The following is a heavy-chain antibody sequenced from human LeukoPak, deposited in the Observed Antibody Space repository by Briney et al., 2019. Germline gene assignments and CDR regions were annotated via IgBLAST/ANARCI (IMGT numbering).Heavy chain of an antibody. V-gene: IGHV4-59*01. J-gene: IGHJ6*03. Sequence: PSETLSLTCAVYGGSFSDYYWSWIRQPPGKGLEWIGYIYYSGSTNYNPSLKSRVTISVDTSKNQFSLKLRSVTAADTAVYYCARGGGLGAYYYYMDVWGKGTTVTISS. CDR1: GGSFSDYY. CDR2: IYYSGST. CDR3: ARGGGLGAYYYYMDV. D-gene: IGHD1-26*01.